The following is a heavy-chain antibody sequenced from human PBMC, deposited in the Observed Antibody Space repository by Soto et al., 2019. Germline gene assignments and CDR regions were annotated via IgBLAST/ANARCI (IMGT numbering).Heavy chain of an antibody. CDR2: IYYSGST. CDR1: GGSISSGGYY. Sequence: QVQLQESGPGLVKPSQTLSLTCTVSGGSISSGGYYWSWIHQHPGKGLEWIGYIYYSGSTYYNPSLKSRVTISVDTSKNQFSLKLSSVTAADTAVYYCAREGGVYCSSTSCHSSDYWGQGTLVTVSS. V-gene: IGHV4-31*03. CDR3: AREGGVYCSSTSCHSSDY. D-gene: IGHD2-2*01. J-gene: IGHJ4*02.